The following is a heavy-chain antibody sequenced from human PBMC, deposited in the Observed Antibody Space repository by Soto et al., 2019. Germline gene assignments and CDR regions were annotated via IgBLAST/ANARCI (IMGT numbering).Heavy chain of an antibody. V-gene: IGHV1-69*02. CDR3: ARGLEMAPFAFDI. CDR2: IIPILGIA. CDR1: GGTFSSYT. J-gene: IGHJ3*02. Sequence: QVQLVQSGAEVKKPGSSVTVSCKASGGTFSSYTISWVRQAPGQGLEWMGRIIPILGIANYAQKFQGRVTITADKSTSTAYMELSSLRSEDTAVYYCARGLEMAPFAFDIWGQGTMVTVSS. D-gene: IGHD5-12*01.